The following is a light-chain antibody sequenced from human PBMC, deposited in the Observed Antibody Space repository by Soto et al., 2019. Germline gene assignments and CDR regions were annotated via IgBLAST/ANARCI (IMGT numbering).Light chain of an antibody. CDR1: SSDVGGYDY. CDR3: SSYTSSGTLV. CDR2: DVS. J-gene: IGLJ3*02. Sequence: QSVLTQTASVSGSPGQSITISCTGGSSDVGGYDYVSWYQQHPGKAPKLMIYDVSNRPSGVSNRFSGSKSGNTASLTISGLQAEDEGDYHCSSYTSSGTLVFGGGTKLTVL. V-gene: IGLV2-14*03.